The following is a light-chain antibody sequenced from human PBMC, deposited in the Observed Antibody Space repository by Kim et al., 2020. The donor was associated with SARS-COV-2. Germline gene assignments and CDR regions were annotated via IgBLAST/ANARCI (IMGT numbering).Light chain of an antibody. J-gene: IGLJ2*01. Sequence: SSELTQDPAVSVALGQTVRITCQGDSLRSYYASWYQQKPGQAPVLVIYGKNNRPSGIPDRFSGSSSGNTASLTITGAQAEDEADYYCNSRDSSGNHLVFVGGTQLTVL. CDR2: GKN. CDR1: SLRSYY. V-gene: IGLV3-19*01. CDR3: NSRDSSGNHLV.